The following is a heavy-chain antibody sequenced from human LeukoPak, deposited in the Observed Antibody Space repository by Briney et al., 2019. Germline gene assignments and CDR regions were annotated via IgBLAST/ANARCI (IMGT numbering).Heavy chain of an antibody. D-gene: IGHD4-11*01. Sequence: SETLSPTCTVSGGSMSSYYWSWVRQPPEKGLEWIGYIYYTGSTNYNPSLKSRVTISVDMSKNQFSLKLSSVTAADTAMYYCARGTTVSDYWGQGTLVTVSS. CDR1: GGSMSSYY. J-gene: IGHJ4*02. CDR2: IYYTGST. V-gene: IGHV4-59*01. CDR3: ARGTTVSDY.